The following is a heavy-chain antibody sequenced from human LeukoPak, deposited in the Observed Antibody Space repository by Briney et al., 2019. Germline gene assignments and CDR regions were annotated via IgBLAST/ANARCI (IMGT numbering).Heavy chain of an antibody. J-gene: IGHJ3*02. Sequence: GGSLRLSCAASGFTFSSYSMNWVRQAPGKGLEWVSSISSSSSYIYYADSVKGRFTISRDNAKNSLYLQMNSLRAEDTAVYYCARDRVLLWFGEGMMLFDIWGQGTMVTVSS. D-gene: IGHD3-10*01. V-gene: IGHV3-21*01. CDR3: ARDRVLLWFGEGMMLFDI. CDR1: GFTFSSYS. CDR2: ISSSSSYI.